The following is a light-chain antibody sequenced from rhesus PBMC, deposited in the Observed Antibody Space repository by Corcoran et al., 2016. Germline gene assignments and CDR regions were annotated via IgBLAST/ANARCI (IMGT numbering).Light chain of an antibody. J-gene: IGKJ2*01. CDR3: QQRNSYPYS. V-gene: IGKV1-25*01. CDR2: KAS. CDR1: QGISSY. Sequence: DIQMTQSPSSLSASVGDRVTITCRASQGISSYLAWDQQKPGKAPKHLIYKASTLQSGVPSRFSGSGTGKDFTLTISSLQPEDFATYYCQQRNSYPYSFGQGTKVEIK.